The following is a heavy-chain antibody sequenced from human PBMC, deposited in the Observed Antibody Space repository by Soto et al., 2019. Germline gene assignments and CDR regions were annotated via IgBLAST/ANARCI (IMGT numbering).Heavy chain of an antibody. Sequence: QVQLMESGGGVVQPGGSLRLSCTASGFIYNDYGMNWVRQSPGKGLEWVAVIWHDGSDEHYADSVKGRFTISRDNSKNMLYLPMNSLRAEDTAVYYCARVPMTRVTRWTWFDPWGQGTLVTVSS. CDR2: IWHDGSDE. V-gene: IGHV3-33*01. CDR1: GFIYNDYG. J-gene: IGHJ5*02. D-gene: IGHD4-17*01. CDR3: ARVPMTRVTRWTWFDP.